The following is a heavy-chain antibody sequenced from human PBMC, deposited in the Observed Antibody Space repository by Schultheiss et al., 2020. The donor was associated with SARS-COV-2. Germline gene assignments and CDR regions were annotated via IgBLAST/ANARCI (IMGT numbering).Heavy chain of an antibody. CDR2: IIPILGIA. CDR1: GGTFSSYA. Sequence: SVKVSCKASGGTFSSYAISWVRQAPGQGLEWMGRIIPILGIANYAQKFQGRVTITADKSTSTAYMELSSLRSEDTAVYYCASSRGNYYDSSARAFDIWGQGTMVTVSS. D-gene: IGHD3-22*01. J-gene: IGHJ3*02. CDR3: ASSRGNYYDSSARAFDI. V-gene: IGHV1-69*04.